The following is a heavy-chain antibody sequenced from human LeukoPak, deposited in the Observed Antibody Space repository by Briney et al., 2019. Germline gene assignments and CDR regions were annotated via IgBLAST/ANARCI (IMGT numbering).Heavy chain of an antibody. CDR3: TGDTATNWFDL. CDR1: GYTFTYRY. Sequence: SVKVACMASGYTFTYRYLHWVRQAPGQALEWMGWITPFNGNTNYPQQFQDRVTITRDRSMSTAYMELSSLRSEDTAMYYCTGDTATNWFDLWGEGTLVTVS. D-gene: IGHD5-18*01. J-gene: IGHJ5*02. CDR2: ITPFNGNT. V-gene: IGHV1-45*02.